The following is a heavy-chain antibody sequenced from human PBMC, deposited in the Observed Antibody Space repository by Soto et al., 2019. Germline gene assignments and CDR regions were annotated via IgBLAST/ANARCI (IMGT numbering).Heavy chain of an antibody. Sequence: GGSLRLSCAASGFRSNYFWMNWVRQAPGKGLEWVANIKLEGGEKNYVESVEGRVTIFRDGAKNSVSLQMNSLRAEDTAVYYCVGNSGWIFDSWGQGSLVPVSS. J-gene: IGHJ4*02. CDR1: GFRSNYFW. D-gene: IGHD6-19*01. V-gene: IGHV3-7*03. CDR3: VGNSGWIFDS. CDR2: IKLEGGEK.